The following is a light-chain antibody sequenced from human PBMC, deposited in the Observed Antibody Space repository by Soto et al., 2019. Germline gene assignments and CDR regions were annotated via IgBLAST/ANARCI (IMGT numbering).Light chain of an antibody. V-gene: IGKV3-20*01. Sequence: EIVLTQSPGTLSLSPGERATLSCRASQSVSSNYLAWYQQKPGQAPRLLSYGASSRATGVPDRFSGSGSGTELTLTISRLEPEDSAGYFCQQYGSSPLTFGQGTKGEIK. J-gene: IGKJ1*01. CDR1: QSVSSNY. CDR2: GAS. CDR3: QQYGSSPLT.